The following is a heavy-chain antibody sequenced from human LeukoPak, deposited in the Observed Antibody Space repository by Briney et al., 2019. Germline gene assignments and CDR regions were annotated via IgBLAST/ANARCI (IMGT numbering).Heavy chain of an antibody. V-gene: IGHV5-51*01. J-gene: IGHJ4*02. CDR2: IYPDDSET. Sequence: GESLKISCRASGYTFSDHWIAWVRQLPGQGLEWMGTIYPDDSETRYSPSFQGQVTISADKSITTAYLQWSTLKASDTAVYYCARRETSSWQSYYFDHWGQGTLVTVSS. D-gene: IGHD6-13*01. CDR3: ARRETSSWQSYYFDH. CDR1: GYTFSDHW.